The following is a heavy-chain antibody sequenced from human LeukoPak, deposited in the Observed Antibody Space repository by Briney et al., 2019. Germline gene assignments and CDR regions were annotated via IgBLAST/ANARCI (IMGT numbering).Heavy chain of an antibody. Sequence: ASVKVSCKASGYTFTTYDLYWVRQATGQGLEWMGWMNPNSGNTGYAQKFQGRVTITRDTSISTAYVELSSLRYEDTAVYYCARRYCGGGTCYYMDVWGKGTTVTVSS. D-gene: IGHD2-15*01. CDR2: MNPNSGNT. CDR3: ARRYCGGGTCYYMDV. V-gene: IGHV1-8*03. CDR1: GYTFTTYD. J-gene: IGHJ6*03.